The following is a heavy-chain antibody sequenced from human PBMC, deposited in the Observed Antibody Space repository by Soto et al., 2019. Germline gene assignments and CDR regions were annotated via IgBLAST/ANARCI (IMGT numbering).Heavy chain of an antibody. CDR3: ARRYGDWSMDV. CDR1: GGSISSYY. CDR2: IYYSGST. D-gene: IGHD4-17*01. J-gene: IGHJ6*02. V-gene: IGHV4-59*01. Sequence: PSETLSLTCTVSGGSISSYYWSWIRQPPGKGLEWIGYIYYSGSTNYNPSLKSRVTISVDTSKNQFSLKLSSVTAADTAVYYCARRYGDWSMDVWGQGTTVTVSS.